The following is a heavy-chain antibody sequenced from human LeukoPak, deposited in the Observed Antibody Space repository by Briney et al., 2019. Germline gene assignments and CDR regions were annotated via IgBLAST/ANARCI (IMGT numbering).Heavy chain of an antibody. V-gene: IGHV4-4*07. J-gene: IGHJ4*02. D-gene: IGHD3-16*02. CDR1: GGSISGYY. CDR3: ARQDYVWGSYRPADY. CDR2: IYNSGST. Sequence: SETLSLTCTVSGGSISGYYWSWIRQPAGKGLEWIGRIYNSGSTIYNPSLKSRVTVSADTSKNQFSLELSSVTAADTAVYYCARQDYVWGSYRPADYWGQGTLVTVSS.